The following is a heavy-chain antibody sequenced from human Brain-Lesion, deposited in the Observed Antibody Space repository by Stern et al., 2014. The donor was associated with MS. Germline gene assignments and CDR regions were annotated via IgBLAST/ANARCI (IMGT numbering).Heavy chain of an antibody. D-gene: IGHD3-3*01. CDR3: ARVTEFLRFFYPDY. CDR1: GGAVSSGDRY. V-gene: IGHV4-31*03. CDR2: ISYSWNT. Sequence: VQLVESGPGLVKPSQTLSLTCTVSGGAVSSGDRYWSWIRQHPEKGLEWIGYISYSWNTYYNPSLESRVTISMDRSKNQFSLKLRSVTAADTAVYYCARVTEFLRFFYPDYWGQGIRVTVSS. J-gene: IGHJ4*02.